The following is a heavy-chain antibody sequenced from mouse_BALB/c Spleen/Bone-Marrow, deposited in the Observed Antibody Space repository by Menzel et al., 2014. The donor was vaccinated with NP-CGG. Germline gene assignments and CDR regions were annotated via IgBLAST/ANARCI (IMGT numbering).Heavy chain of an antibody. CDR3: ARSPDTYPSMDY. CDR2: IDPYDSET. CDR1: GYTFTSYW. J-gene: IGHJ4*01. V-gene: IGHV1-52*01. Sequence: QVQLQQSGAELVRPGASVKPSCKASGYTFTSYWMNWVKQRPEQGLEWIGRIDPYDSETHYNQKFRDKAILTVDKSSRIAFMQLSRLTSEDSAVYYCARSPDTYPSMDYWGQGTSVTVSS.